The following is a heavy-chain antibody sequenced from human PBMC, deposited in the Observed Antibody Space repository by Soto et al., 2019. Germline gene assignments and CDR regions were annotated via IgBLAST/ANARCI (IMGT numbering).Heavy chain of an antibody. V-gene: IGHV1-69*01. J-gene: IGHJ4*02. CDR1: GGTLSSYA. CDR2: IVPIFGTA. CDR3: ARGRYGDYPLGIDY. D-gene: IGHD4-17*01. Sequence: QVQLVQSGAEVKKPGSSVKVCCKASGGTLSSYAISWVRQTPGQGLEWMGGIVPIFGTANYGQKFQGRVTITADESTSTAYMELSSLRSEDTAVYYCARGRYGDYPLGIDYWGQGTLVTVSS.